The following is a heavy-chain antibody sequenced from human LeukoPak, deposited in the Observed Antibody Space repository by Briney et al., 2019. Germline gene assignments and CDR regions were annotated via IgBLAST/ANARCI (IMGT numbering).Heavy chain of an antibody. CDR1: GFTFSDYG. V-gene: IGHV3-30*02. CDR3: AKDGNNWDFDY. D-gene: IGHD1-1*01. J-gene: IGHJ4*02. CDR2: IRSDGSDK. Sequence: GGSLRLSCAASGFTFSDYGMHWVRQAPDKGLEGVVFIRSDGSDKYYGDSVKGRFTISRDNSNNTLYLQMNSLRAEDTAVYYCAKDGNNWDFDYWGQGTLVTVSS.